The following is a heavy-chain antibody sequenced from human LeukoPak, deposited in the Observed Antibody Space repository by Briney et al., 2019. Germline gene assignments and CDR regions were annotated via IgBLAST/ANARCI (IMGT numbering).Heavy chain of an antibody. CDR1: GGSISSYY. J-gene: IGHJ5*02. V-gene: IGHV4-4*07. CDR3: ARENSSSWYRPRHNWFDP. CDR2: IYTSGST. Sequence: PSETLSLTCTVSGGSISSYYWSWIRQPAGKGLEWIGRIYTSGSTNYNPSLKSRVTMSVDTSKNQFSLKLSSVTAADTAVYYCARENSSSWYRPRHNWFDPWGQGTLVTVSS. D-gene: IGHD6-13*01.